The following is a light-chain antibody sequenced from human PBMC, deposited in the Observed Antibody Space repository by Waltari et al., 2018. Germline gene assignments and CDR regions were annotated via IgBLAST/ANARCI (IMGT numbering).Light chain of an antibody. Sequence: SYELTQPPSVSVSPGQTATITCSGDLLTKQFTQRFQQQSGQAPVMVIYEDTKRLSAIPERFSGSSSGTTAALTITGAQVEDEADYYCYSTDIFRSERGVFGGGTKLLVL. CDR3: YSTDIFRSERGV. CDR1: LLTKQF. CDR2: EDT. J-gene: IGLJ2*01. V-gene: IGLV3-10*01.